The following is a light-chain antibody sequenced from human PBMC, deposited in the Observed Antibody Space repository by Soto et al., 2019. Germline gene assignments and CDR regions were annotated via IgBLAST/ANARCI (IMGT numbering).Light chain of an antibody. CDR3: QQYNAYSRT. CDR2: KAS. Sequence: DIQMTQSPSTLSASLGDRVTITCRASQGISSWLAWYQQKPGKAPKLLIYKASSLEIGVPSRFSGSGSGTEFTLTISSLQADDFATYYCQQYNAYSRTFGQGTKVDIK. V-gene: IGKV1-5*03. CDR1: QGISSW. J-gene: IGKJ1*01.